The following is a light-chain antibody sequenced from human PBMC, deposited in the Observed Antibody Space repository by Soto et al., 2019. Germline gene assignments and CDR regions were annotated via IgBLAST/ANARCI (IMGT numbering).Light chain of an antibody. CDR1: QGVYTK. CDR3: QQYNSYPHT. CDR2: AAS. V-gene: IGKV1-16*01. J-gene: IGKJ2*01. Sequence: DIEMTQSPSSLSASVGDRVTITCRASQGVYTKVAWFQQRPGKAPKSLIFAASSLQRGVSSRFRGWGSGTDFSLTISNLQPEDFATYYCQQYNSYPHTFGQGTKLEI.